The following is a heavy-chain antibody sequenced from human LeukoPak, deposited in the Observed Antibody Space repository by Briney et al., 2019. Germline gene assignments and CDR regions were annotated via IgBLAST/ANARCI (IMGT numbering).Heavy chain of an antibody. CDR1: GGSISSYY. Sequence: SGTLSLTCTVSGGSISSYYWSWIRQPPGKGLEWIGYIYYSGSTNYNPSLKGRVTISVDTSKNQFSLKLSSVTAADTAVYYCARDGANYGSGSPSPGFDPWGQGTLVTVSS. V-gene: IGHV4-59*12. D-gene: IGHD3-10*01. J-gene: IGHJ5*02. CDR2: IYYSGST. CDR3: ARDGANYGSGSPSPGFDP.